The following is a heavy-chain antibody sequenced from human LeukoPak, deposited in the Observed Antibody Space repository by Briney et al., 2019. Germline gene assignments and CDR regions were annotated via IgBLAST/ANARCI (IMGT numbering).Heavy chain of an antibody. CDR1: GFTFSSYA. CDR2: ISGSGGST. CDR3: ARVYDILTIFDY. D-gene: IGHD3-9*01. Sequence: GGSLRLSCAASGFTFSSYAMSWVRQAPGKGLEWVSAISGSGGSTYYADSVKGRFTISRDNSKNTLYLQMNSLRAEDTAVYYCARVYDILTIFDYWGQGTLVTVSS. J-gene: IGHJ4*02. V-gene: IGHV3-23*01.